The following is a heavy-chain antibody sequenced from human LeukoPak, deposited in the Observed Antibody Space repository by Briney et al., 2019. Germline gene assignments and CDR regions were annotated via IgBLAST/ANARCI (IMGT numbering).Heavy chain of an antibody. V-gene: IGHV1-2*02. CDR3: ARDQGGTYWFDP. CDR1: VYTFTAYY. Sequence: GASVNVSSTASVYTFTAYYMHWVRQAPGQGLEWMGWINPNNGGTNYAQKFQGRVTMTRDTSISTAYMELSRLKSDDTAVYYCARDQGGTYWFDPWGQGTLVTVSS. J-gene: IGHJ5*02. CDR2: INPNNGGT. D-gene: IGHD3-16*01.